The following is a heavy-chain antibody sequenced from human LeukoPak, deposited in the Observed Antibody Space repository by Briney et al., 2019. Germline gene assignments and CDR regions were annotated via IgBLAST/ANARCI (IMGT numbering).Heavy chain of an antibody. D-gene: IGHD2-21*02. CDR2: ISSSGSTI. J-gene: IGHJ4*02. CDR1: GFTFSSYE. V-gene: IGHV3-48*03. CDR3: ARVGEAYCGGDCYSGLLDY. Sequence: PGGSLRLSCAASGFTFSSYEMNWVRQAPGKGLEWVSYISSSGSTIYYADSAKGRFTISRDNAKNSLYLQMNSLRAEDTAVYYCARVGEAYCGGDCYSGLLDYWGQGTLVTVSS.